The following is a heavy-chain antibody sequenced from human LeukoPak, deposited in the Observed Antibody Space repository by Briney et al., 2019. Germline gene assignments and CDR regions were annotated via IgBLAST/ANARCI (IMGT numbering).Heavy chain of an antibody. CDR3: ARQEYSGSYLDS. J-gene: IGHJ4*02. Sequence: GESLKISCKGSGYSFTTYWIGWVRQLPGKGLEWMGIIYPGDSDTRYSPSFQGQVTISADKSISTAYLLWSSLKASDTAIYYCARQEYSGSYLDSWGQGTLVTVSS. CDR1: GYSFTTYW. V-gene: IGHV5-51*01. CDR2: IYPGDSDT. D-gene: IGHD1-26*01.